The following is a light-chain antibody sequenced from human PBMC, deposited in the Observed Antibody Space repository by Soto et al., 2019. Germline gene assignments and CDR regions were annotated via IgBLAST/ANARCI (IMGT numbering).Light chain of an antibody. CDR1: QSVSSN. Sequence: EIVMTQSPATLSVSPGERATLSCRASQSVSSNLAWYQQKPGQAPRLLIYVASTRATGIPARLSGSRSGTEFTLTISSLQSEDFAVYYCQQYNNWPRTFGQGTKVEIK. CDR2: VAS. J-gene: IGKJ1*01. V-gene: IGKV3-15*01. CDR3: QQYNNWPRT.